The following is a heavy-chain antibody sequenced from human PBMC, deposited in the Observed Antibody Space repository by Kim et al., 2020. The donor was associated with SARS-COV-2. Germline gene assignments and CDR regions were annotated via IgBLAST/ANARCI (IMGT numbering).Heavy chain of an antibody. V-gene: IGHV3-66*01. CDR3: ARDFGGGSDSSSWYDDYYYYGMDV. J-gene: IGHJ6*02. CDR2: IYSGGST. CDR1: GFTVSSNY. D-gene: IGHD6-13*01. Sequence: GGSLRLSCAASGFTVSSNYMSWVRQAPGKGLEWVSVIYSGGSTYYADSLKGRFTISRDNSKNTLYLQMNSLRAEDTAVYYCARDFGGGSDSSSWYDDYYYYGMDVWGQGTTVTVSS.